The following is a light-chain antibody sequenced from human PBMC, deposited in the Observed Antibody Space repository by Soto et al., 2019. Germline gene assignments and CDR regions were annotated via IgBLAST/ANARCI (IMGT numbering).Light chain of an antibody. CDR1: RGVSNS. V-gene: IGKV3-20*01. J-gene: IGKJ5*01. CDR3: KQYDKSPLT. CDR2: GAS. Sequence: DIVLTQSPGALSLSPGERATLSCRASRGVSNSLAWYQQKPGQAPRLLISGASRRATGIPDRFTGSGSGTELTINISRLEPEDFAVYYCKQYDKSPLTFGQGTRLEIK.